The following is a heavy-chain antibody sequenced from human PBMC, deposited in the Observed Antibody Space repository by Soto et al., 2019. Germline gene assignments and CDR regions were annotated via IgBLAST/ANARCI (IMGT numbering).Heavy chain of an antibody. D-gene: IGHD3-3*01. J-gene: IGHJ5*02. CDR1: GYTFNTYG. Sequence: GASVKVSCKTSGYTFNTYGINWVRQAPGQGLELMGWISAYDGKTTYAEKFQGRVTLTTDTSTSTAYMELRSLRSDDTAIYYCARDPHEFWTSYWFEPWGKGTPVNVSS. CDR2: ISAYDGKT. CDR3: ARDPHEFWTSYWFEP. V-gene: IGHV1-18*01.